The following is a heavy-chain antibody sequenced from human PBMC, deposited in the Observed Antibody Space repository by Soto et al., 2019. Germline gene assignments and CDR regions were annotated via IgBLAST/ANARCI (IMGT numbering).Heavy chain of an antibody. J-gene: IGHJ4*02. CDR2: INHSGST. CDR3: ARDKITGLFDY. D-gene: IGHD2-8*02. V-gene: IGHV4-34*01. Sequence: QVQLQQWGAGLLKPSETLSLTCAVYGGSFSGYYWTWIHQPPGTGLEWSGEINHSGSTNYNPTLKSRVTISVDTSKNQFSLKLTSVTAADTAVYYCARDKITGLFDYWGQGTLVTVSS. CDR1: GGSFSGYY.